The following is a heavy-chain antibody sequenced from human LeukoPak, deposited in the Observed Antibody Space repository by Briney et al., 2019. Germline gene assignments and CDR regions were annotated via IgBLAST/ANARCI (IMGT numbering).Heavy chain of an antibody. V-gene: IGHV4-59*01. CDR2: IYYSGST. CDR1: GGSISSYY. J-gene: IGHJ5*02. D-gene: IGHD1-1*01. Sequence: SETLSLTCTVSGGSISSYYWSWIRPPPGKGLEWIGYIYYSGSTNYNPSLKSRVTISVDTSKKQFSLKLSSVTAADTAVYYCARGWGSLDWFDPWGQGTLVTVSS. CDR3: ARGWGSLDWFDP.